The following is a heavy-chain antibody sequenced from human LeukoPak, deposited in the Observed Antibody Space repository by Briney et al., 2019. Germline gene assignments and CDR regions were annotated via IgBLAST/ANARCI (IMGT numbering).Heavy chain of an antibody. CDR1: GYNFTSHW. Sequence: GESLKISCKGSGYNFTSHWIGWVRQMPGKGLEWMGIIYPDDSDTRYSPSFQGQVTISADTSITTAYLQWSSLKATDTAIYYCARLRRFTMVRGVSSGGWFDPWGQGTLVTVSS. J-gene: IGHJ5*02. V-gene: IGHV5-51*01. CDR3: ARLRRFTMVRGVSSGGWFDP. D-gene: IGHD3-10*01. CDR2: IYPDDSDT.